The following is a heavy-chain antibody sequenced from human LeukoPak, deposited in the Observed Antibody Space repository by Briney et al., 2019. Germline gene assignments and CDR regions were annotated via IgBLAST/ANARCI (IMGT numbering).Heavy chain of an antibody. CDR1: GGSISSSSYY. D-gene: IGHD6-6*01. V-gene: IGHV4-39*07. CDR2: IYYSGST. CDR3: ARGRGSSSSLSYRVFDY. J-gene: IGHJ4*02. Sequence: SETLSLTCTVSGGSISSSSYYWGWIRQPPGKGLEWIGSIYYSGSTNYNPSLKSRVTISVDTSKNQFSLKLTSVTAADTAVYYCARGRGSSSSLSYRVFDYWGQGSLVIVSS.